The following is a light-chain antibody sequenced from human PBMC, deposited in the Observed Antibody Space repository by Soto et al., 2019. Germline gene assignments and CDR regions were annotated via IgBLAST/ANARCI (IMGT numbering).Light chain of an antibody. J-gene: IGLJ3*02. Sequence: QPVLSQPPSASGTPGQRVTISCSGVTANIGRNSVNWFQHLPGTAPKLLVYSDYHRPSGVADRFSGSKSGTSASLAISGLQSEDEADYYCASWDEGLNGWVFGGGTKLTVL. CDR1: TANIGRNS. CDR2: SDY. V-gene: IGLV1-44*01. CDR3: ASWDEGLNGWV.